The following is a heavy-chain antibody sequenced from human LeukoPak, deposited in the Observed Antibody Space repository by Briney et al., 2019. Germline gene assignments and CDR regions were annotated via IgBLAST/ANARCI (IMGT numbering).Heavy chain of an antibody. CDR3: ARDCSGGSCYGAFDI. J-gene: IGHJ3*02. CDR2: IYDSGST. CDR1: GASIRSGDYY. Sequence: SQTLSLTCTVSGASIRSGDYYWSWIRQPPGKGLEWIGYIYDSGSTYYNPSLKSRITISVDTSENRFSLKLSSVTATDTAVYYCARDCSGGSCYGAFDIWGQGTVVTVSS. D-gene: IGHD2-15*01. V-gene: IGHV4-30-4*01.